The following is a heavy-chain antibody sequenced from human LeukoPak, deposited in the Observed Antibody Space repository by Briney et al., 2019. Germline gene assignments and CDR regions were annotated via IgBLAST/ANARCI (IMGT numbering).Heavy chain of an antibody. CDR3: ARVGGPGWYDP. CDR2: ISYSGNT. Sequence: NPSETLSLICTVSGASISSSYWSWIRQPPGKGLEWIGFISYSGNTNYNPSLKRRVLMSVDTSNNQFSLSLKLSSVTAADTAVYYCARVGGPGWYDPWGQGTLVTVSS. V-gene: IGHV4-59*03. CDR1: GASISSSY. J-gene: IGHJ5*02. D-gene: IGHD1-26*01.